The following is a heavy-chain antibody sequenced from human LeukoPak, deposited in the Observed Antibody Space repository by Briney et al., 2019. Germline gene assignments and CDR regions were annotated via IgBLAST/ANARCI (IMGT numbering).Heavy chain of an antibody. Sequence: ASVKVSCKASGYTFTSYDINWVRQATGQGLEWMGWMNPNSGNTGYAQKFQGRVTMTRNTSISTAYMELSSLRSEDTAVYYCARSSWYYDILTGYQTTYYFDYWGQGTLVTVSS. CDR1: GYTFTSYD. CDR3: ARSSWYYDILTGYQTTYYFDY. J-gene: IGHJ4*02. V-gene: IGHV1-8*01. D-gene: IGHD3-9*01. CDR2: MNPNSGNT.